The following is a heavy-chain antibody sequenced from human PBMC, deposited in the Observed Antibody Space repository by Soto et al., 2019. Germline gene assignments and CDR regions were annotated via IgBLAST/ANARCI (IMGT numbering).Heavy chain of an antibody. CDR3: ARDLRAAAGQIPPYYFDY. CDR1: GFTFSSYS. J-gene: IGHJ4*02. Sequence: GGSLSLSCAASGFTFSSYSMNWVRQAPGKGLEWVSSISSSSSYIYYADSVKGRFTISRDNAKNSLYLQMNSLRAEDTAVYYCARDLRAAAGQIPPYYFDYWGQGTLVTVSS. V-gene: IGHV3-21*01. CDR2: ISSSSSYI. D-gene: IGHD6-13*01.